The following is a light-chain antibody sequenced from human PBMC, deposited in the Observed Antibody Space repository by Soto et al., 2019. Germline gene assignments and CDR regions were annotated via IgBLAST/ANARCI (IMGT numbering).Light chain of an antibody. CDR2: DAS. Sequence: DIQMTQSPSSLSASVGDRVTITCQASQDIGNFLNWYQQKPGKAPKLLIYDASNLETGVPSRFSGSGSWRDFPFTISNLQHEDIATYYCQQYDNLPPFTFGPGTKVDIK. J-gene: IGKJ3*01. CDR3: QQYDNLPPFT. V-gene: IGKV1-33*01. CDR1: QDIGNF.